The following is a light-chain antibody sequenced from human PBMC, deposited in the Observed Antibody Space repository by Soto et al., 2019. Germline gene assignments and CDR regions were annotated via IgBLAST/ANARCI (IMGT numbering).Light chain of an antibody. V-gene: IGKV3-20*01. CDR2: GAS. CDR3: QQYGSSPYT. Sequence: EIVLTQSPGTLSLSPGERATLSCRASQSLSSSYLVWYQQKPGQAPRLLIYGASRRATGIPDRFSDSGSGTDFTLTISRLEPEDFAVYYCQQYGSSPYTFGQGTKLEIK. CDR1: QSLSSSY. J-gene: IGKJ2*01.